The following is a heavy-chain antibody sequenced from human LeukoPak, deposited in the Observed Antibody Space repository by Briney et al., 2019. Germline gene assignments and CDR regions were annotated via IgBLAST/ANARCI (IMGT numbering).Heavy chain of an antibody. D-gene: IGHD2-2*01. CDR1: GGSISNYY. V-gene: IGHV4-59*01. CDR2: VYYSGST. J-gene: IGHJ5*02. CDR3: ARDGCSSTSCYDWFDP. Sequence: SETLSLTCIVSGGSISNYYWSWIRQPPGKRLEWIGYVYYSGSTNYNPSLKSRVTISVDTSKNQFSLKLSSVTAADTAVYYCARDGCSSTSCYDWFDPWGQGTLVTVSS.